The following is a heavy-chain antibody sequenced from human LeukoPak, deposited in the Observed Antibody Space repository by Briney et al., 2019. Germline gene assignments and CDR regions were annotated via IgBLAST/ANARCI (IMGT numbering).Heavy chain of an antibody. CDR1: GASISSSSYY. CDR2: IYYGGRT. J-gene: IGHJ4*02. CDR3: ARETMVVTSDY. Sequence: SETLSLTCTVSGASISSSSYYWGWIRQPPGKGLEWIGNIYYGGRTYYNPSLKSRVTISVDTSKNQFSLKLSSVTAADTAVYYCARETMVVTSDYWGQGTLVTVSS. V-gene: IGHV4-39*07. D-gene: IGHD4-23*01.